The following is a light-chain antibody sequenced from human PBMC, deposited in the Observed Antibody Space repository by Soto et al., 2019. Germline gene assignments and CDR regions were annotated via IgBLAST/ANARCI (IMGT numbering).Light chain of an antibody. CDR2: AAS. Sequence: DIQMTQSPSSLSASVGDRVTITCRASQSISSYLNWYQQKPGKAPKLLIYAASSLQSGVPSRFSGSGSGTDFTLTISSLQPEDFATYYCQQSYSTPVTFGQGTNQEIK. V-gene: IGKV1-39*01. CDR3: QQSYSTPVT. J-gene: IGKJ2*01. CDR1: QSISSY.